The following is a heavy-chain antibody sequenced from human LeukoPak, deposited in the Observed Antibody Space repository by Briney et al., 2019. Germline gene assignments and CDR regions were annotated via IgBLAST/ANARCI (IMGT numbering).Heavy chain of an antibody. CDR1: GGAISSYY. Sequence: PSETLSLTCTVSGGAISSYYWSWIRQPPGQGLEWIGYIYYSGSTSYNPSLKSRVTISVDTSKNQFSLKLSSVTAADTAVYYCAISRDYYDSSGYYSRFDYWGQGTLVTVSS. V-gene: IGHV4-59*01. CDR3: AISRDYYDSSGYYSRFDY. CDR2: IYYSGST. D-gene: IGHD3-22*01. J-gene: IGHJ4*02.